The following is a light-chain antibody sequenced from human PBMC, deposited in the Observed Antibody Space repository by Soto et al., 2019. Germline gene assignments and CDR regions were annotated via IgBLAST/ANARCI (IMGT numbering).Light chain of an antibody. V-gene: IGLV4-69*01. CDR3: QTWGSGIVV. J-gene: IGLJ2*01. CDR2: LNSDGSH. Sequence: QLVLTQSPSASASLGASVKLTCTLSSGHSNYAIAWHQQQSEKGPRYRMKLNSDGSHSKGDGIPDRFSGPSSGAERYLTISSLPSEDEADYYCQTWGSGIVVFGGGTKLTVL. CDR1: SGHSNYA.